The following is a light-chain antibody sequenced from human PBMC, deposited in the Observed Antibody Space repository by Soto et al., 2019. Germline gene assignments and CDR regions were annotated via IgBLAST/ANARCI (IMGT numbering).Light chain of an antibody. Sequence: DIQMTQSPSSLSASVGDRVTITCRASQGISNYLAWYQQKPGKVPKLLINAASTLQSGAPSRFSGSGSGTDFTLTISSLQHEDVATYYCQKYNSAPYTFGQGTKLEIK. V-gene: IGKV1-27*01. CDR3: QKYNSAPYT. CDR2: AAS. J-gene: IGKJ2*01. CDR1: QGISNY.